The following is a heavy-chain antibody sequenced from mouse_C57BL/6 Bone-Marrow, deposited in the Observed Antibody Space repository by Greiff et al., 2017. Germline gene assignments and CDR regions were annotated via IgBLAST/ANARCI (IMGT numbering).Heavy chain of an antibody. CDR1: GYTFTSYW. CDR2: IYPGNSDT. Sequence: DVKLQESGTVLARPGASVKMSCKTSGYTFTSYWMHWVKQRPGQGLEWIGAIYPGNSDTSYNQKFKGKAKLTAVTSASTAYMALSSLTNEDSAVYYCTRSDGYYGVYAMDYWGQGTSVTVSS. V-gene: IGHV1-5*01. D-gene: IGHD2-3*01. J-gene: IGHJ4*01. CDR3: TRSDGYYGVYAMDY.